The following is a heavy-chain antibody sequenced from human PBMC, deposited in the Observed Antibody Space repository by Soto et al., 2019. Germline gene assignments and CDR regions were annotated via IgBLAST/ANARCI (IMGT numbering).Heavy chain of an antibody. J-gene: IGHJ3*02. CDR3: ARYGDGYNRVDFDI. CDR2: IKEDGTEI. CDR1: GLTFSSYW. D-gene: IGHD5-12*01. Sequence: EVQLVESGGGLVQPGGSLRLSCEASGLTFSSYWMSWVRQAPGKGLEWVAIIKEDGTEIYYVDSVKGRFTISRDNAKKSLYLQMNSRRAEDTAVYYCARYGDGYNRVDFDIWGQGTMVTVSS. V-gene: IGHV3-7*04.